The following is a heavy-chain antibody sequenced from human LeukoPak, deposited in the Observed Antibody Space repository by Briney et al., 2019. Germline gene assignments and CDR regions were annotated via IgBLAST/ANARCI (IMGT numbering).Heavy chain of an antibody. CDR2: ISGSGGST. D-gene: IGHD3-10*01. CDR1: GFTFSSYT. CDR3: ARDYYGSGRLRLDY. V-gene: IGHV3-23*01. J-gene: IGHJ4*02. Sequence: PGGSLRLSCAASGFTFSSYTMNWVRQAPGKGLEWVSAISGSGGSTYYADSVKGRFTISRDNSKNTLYLQMNSLRPDDTALYYCARDYYGSGRLRLDYWGQGTLVTVSS.